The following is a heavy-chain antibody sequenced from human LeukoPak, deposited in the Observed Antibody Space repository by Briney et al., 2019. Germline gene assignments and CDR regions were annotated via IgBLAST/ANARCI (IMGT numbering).Heavy chain of an antibody. Sequence: PSETLSLTCTVSGGSSTSSSFYWGWIRQPPGKGLEWIGSIYYGGSTYYNPSFKSRVTISVDTSKNQFSLKLSSETAADTAVYYCAREPNLYSSGWYAEFYWGQGTLVTVSS. CDR3: AREPNLYSSGWYAEFY. CDR1: GGSSTSSSFY. D-gene: IGHD6-19*01. J-gene: IGHJ4*02. CDR2: IYYGGST. V-gene: IGHV4-39*02.